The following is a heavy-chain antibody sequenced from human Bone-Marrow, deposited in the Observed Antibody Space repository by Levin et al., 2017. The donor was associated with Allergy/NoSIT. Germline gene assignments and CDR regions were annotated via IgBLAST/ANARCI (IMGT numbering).Heavy chain of an antibody. J-gene: IGHJ4*02. CDR1: GGSISDYY. CDR2: VSYSGST. V-gene: IGHV4-59*01. D-gene: IGHD3-10*01. CDR3: ATTRADYYGSEIVN. Sequence: SETLSLTCTVSGGSISDYYFNWIRQSPGKGLEWIGHVSYSGSTMYSPSLKSRVTISTDTSKNQISLSLASVAAGDTAVYYCATTRADYYGSEIVNWGRGTLVIVSS.